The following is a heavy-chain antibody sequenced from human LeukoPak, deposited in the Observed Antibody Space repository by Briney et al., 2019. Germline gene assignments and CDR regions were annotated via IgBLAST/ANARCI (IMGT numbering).Heavy chain of an antibody. CDR3: ARIGYSSSCFDY. CDR2: IKQDGSEK. CDR1: GFTFSSYW. D-gene: IGHD6-13*01. J-gene: IGHJ4*02. Sequence: GGSLRLSCAASGFTFSSYWMSWVRQTPGKGLEWVANIKQDGSEKDYVDSMKGRFTISRDNAKSSVYLQMNSLRAEDTAVYYCARIGYSSSCFDYWGQGTVVTVSS. V-gene: IGHV3-7*01.